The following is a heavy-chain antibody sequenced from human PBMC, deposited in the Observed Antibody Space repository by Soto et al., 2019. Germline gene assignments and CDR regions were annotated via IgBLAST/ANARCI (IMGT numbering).Heavy chain of an antibody. CDR1: GFTFSDYY. J-gene: IGHJ1*01. D-gene: IGHD4-17*01. CDR3: ARGLTYGDYAGY. V-gene: IGHV3-11*01. CDR2: ISSSGSTI. Sequence: QVQLVESGGGLVKPGGSLRLSCAASGFTFSDYYMSWIRQAPGKGLEWVSYISSSGSTIYYAHSVKGRSTISRDNAKNSLYLQMNRMRAEDTDVYYCARGLTYGDYAGYWGQGTLVSVSS.